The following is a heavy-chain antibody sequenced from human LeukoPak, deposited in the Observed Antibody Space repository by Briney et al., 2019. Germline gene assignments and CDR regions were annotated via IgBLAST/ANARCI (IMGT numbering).Heavy chain of an antibody. J-gene: IGHJ6*03. Sequence: ASVKVSCKASGGTFSSYTISWVRQAPGQGLEWMGRIIPILGIANYAQKFQGRVTITTDESTSTAYMELSSLRSEDTAVYYCARAPCSGGSCYFDYYYYMDVWGKGTTVTVSS. CDR2: IIPILGIA. CDR1: GGTFSSYT. D-gene: IGHD2-15*01. CDR3: ARAPCSGGSCYFDYYYYMDV. V-gene: IGHV1-69*16.